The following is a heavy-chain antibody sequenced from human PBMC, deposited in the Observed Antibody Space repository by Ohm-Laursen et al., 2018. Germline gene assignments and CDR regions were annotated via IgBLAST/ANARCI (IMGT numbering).Heavy chain of an antibody. CDR3: ARERPDTFDY. CDR1: GFTFDDYA. CDR2: VSWNSATI. Sequence: RSLRLSCSASGFTFDDYAMHWVRQAPGKGLEWVSGVSWNSATIGYADSVKGRFLISRDNAKNSLYLQMNSLRGEDTALYYCARERPDTFDYWGQGTLVTVSS. J-gene: IGHJ4*02. V-gene: IGHV3-9*01. D-gene: IGHD3-22*01.